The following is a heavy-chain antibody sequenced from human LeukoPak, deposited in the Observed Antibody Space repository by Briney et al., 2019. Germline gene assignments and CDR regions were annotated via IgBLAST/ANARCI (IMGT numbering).Heavy chain of an antibody. CDR3: ARDPYTAYDKNY. V-gene: IGHV1-2*02. Sequence: GASVKVSCKASGYTFTDYYMHWVRQAPGQGPEWMGWINPNSGGTNYAQEFQGRVTMTRDTSISTAYMELSGLRSDDTAVYYCARDPYTAYDKNYWGQRTLVTVSS. CDR2: INPNSGGT. J-gene: IGHJ4*02. CDR1: GYTFTDYY. D-gene: IGHD5-12*01.